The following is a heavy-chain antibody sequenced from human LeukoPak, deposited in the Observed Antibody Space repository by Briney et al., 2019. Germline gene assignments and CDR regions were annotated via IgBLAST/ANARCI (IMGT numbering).Heavy chain of an antibody. D-gene: IGHD5-18*01. CDR2: ISNGGST. V-gene: IGHV3-66*01. J-gene: IGHJ4*02. Sequence: GGSLRLSCAASGFTVSSNYMSWVRQAPGKGLEWVPLISNGGSTYYADSATGRFIISRDKPKNTLYLQMNSLRAEGTAVYYCARDKDEGSQLWLRPRSKSHGVFDYWGKGTLVTVSS. CDR1: GFTVSSNY. CDR3: ARDKDEGSQLWLRPRSKSHGVFDY.